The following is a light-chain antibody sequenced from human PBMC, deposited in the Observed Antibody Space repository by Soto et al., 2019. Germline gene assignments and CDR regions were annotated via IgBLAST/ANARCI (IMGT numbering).Light chain of an antibody. Sequence: DIQMTQSPSSLSASVGDRVTITCRASQGIIDYLAWYQQKPGKAPKLLIYAASTLQSGVPSRFSGSGAGTDFTLTICSLQPEDVAAYYCQKYESAPRTFGQGTKVEIK. CDR1: QGIIDY. J-gene: IGKJ1*01. V-gene: IGKV1-27*01. CDR2: AAS. CDR3: QKYESAPRT.